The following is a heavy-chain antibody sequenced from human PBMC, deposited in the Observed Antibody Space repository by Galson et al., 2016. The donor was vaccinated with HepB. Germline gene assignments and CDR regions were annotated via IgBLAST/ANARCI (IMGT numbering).Heavy chain of an antibody. J-gene: IGHJ6*03. CDR3: AKDHSSNWYAYYYYYMDV. Sequence: SLRLSCAASGFSFNNYGMSWVRQTSGKRLEWVSGISTSGGDTRYADSVKGRFTISRDDPKNTLYLQMNSLRAEDTAIYYCAKDHSSNWYAYYYYYMDVWGKGTTVTVSS. D-gene: IGHD6-13*01. CDR1: GFSFNNYG. CDR2: ISTSGGDT. V-gene: IGHV3-23*01.